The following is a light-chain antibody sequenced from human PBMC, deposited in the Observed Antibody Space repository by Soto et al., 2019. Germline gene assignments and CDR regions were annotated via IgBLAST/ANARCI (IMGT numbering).Light chain of an antibody. V-gene: IGKV1-9*01. CDR3: QQLYTLPFT. J-gene: IGKJ5*01. Sequence: DIQMTQSPSSFSASVVERFTITCRASHDISTFLAWYQQKPGKAPKLLIYEASTLQSGVPSRFSGSGSGTEFTLTISGLLPEDFAAYHCQQLYTLPFTFGQGTRLEIK. CDR2: EAS. CDR1: HDISTF.